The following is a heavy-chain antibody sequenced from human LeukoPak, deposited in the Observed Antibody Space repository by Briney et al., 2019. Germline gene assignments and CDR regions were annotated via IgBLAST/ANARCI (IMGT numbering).Heavy chain of an antibody. V-gene: IGHV4-4*09. Sequence: PSEALSLTCTVSGGSISSYYWSWIRQPPGKGLEWIGYIYTSGGTNYNPSLKSRVTISVDTSKNQFSLKLSSVTAADTAVYYCARHDTAMVTEVAAAGIGSFDYWGQGTLVTVSS. CDR3: ARHDTAMVTEVAAAGIGSFDY. CDR1: GGSISSYY. D-gene: IGHD5-18*01. CDR2: IYTSGGT. J-gene: IGHJ4*02.